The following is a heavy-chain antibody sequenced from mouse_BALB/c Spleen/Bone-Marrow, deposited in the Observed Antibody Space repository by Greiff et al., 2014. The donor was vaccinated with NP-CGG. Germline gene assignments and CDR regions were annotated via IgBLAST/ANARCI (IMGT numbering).Heavy chain of an antibody. D-gene: IGHD2-4*01. Sequence: SVKVSCKASGYAFTNYLIEWVKQRPGQGLEWIGVINPGSGGTNYNEKFKGKATLTADKASSTAYRQISSRTSDDAAVYVGARDGDYEEGYERDDWGQGTSGNVAA. J-gene: IGHJ4*01. CDR3: ARDGDYEEGYERDD. V-gene: IGHV1-54*01. CDR2: INPGSGGT. CDR1: GYAFTNYL.